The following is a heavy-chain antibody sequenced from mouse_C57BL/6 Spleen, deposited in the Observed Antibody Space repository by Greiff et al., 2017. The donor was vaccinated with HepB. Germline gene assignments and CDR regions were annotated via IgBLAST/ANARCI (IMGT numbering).Heavy chain of an antibody. CDR2: ISGGGGNT. D-gene: IGHD2-12*01. CDR3: TRHGYSYSYYYPMDY. V-gene: IGHV5-9*01. Sequence: EVMLVESGGGLVKAGGSLKLSCAASGFTFSSYTMSWVRQTPEKRLEWVATISGGGGNTYYPDSVKGRFTISRDNAKNTLYLQMSSLRSEDTALYYCTRHGYSYSYYYPMDYWGQGTSVTVSS. CDR1: GFTFSSYT. J-gene: IGHJ4*01.